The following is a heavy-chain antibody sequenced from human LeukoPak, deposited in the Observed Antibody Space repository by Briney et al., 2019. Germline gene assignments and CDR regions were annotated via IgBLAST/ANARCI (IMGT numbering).Heavy chain of an antibody. Sequence: SETLSLTCAVYGGSFSGYYGSWIRQPPGKGLEWIGEINHSGSTNYNPSLKSRVTISVDTSKNQFSLKLSSVTAADTAVYYCAREGPYCTNGVCYADYWGQGTLVTVSS. V-gene: IGHV4-34*01. J-gene: IGHJ4*02. CDR1: GGSFSGYY. CDR3: AREGPYCTNGVCYADY. D-gene: IGHD2-8*01. CDR2: INHSGST.